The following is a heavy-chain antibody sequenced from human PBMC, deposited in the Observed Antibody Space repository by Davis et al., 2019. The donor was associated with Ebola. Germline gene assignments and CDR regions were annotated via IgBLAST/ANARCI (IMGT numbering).Heavy chain of an antibody. CDR3: ATTQWLREFDN. CDR2: IYDQST. J-gene: IGHJ4*02. D-gene: IGHD6-19*01. Sequence: GGSLRLSCAASGFTVSSNHMSWVRQAPGKGLKWVSVIYDQSTAYADSVRGRFIISRDKSNNTLYLEMNSLRVDDTAVYYCATTQWLREFDNWGQGTLVTVSS. CDR1: GFTVSSNH. V-gene: IGHV3-53*05.